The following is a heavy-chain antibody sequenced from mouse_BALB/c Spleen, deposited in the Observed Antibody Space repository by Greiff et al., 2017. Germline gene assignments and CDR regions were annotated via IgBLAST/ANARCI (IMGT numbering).Heavy chain of an antibody. D-gene: IGHD3-1*01. V-gene: IGHV2-9*02. CDR3: ALDSSGSAWFAY. Sequence: VKLMESGPGLVAPSQSLSITCTVSGFSLTSYGVHWVRQPPGKGLEWLGVIWAGGSTNYNSALMSRLSISKDNSKSQVFLKMNSLQTDDTAMYYCALDSSGSAWFAYWGQGTLVTVSA. J-gene: IGHJ3*01. CDR1: GFSLTSYG. CDR2: IWAGGST.